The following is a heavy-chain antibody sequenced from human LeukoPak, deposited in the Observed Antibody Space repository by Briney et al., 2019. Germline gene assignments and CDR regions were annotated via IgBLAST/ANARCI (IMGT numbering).Heavy chain of an antibody. D-gene: IGHD5-18*01. Sequence: GSLRLSCAASGFTFSSYWMSWIRQPPGKGLEWIGYIYYSGSTHYNPSLKSRVTISVDTSKNQFSLKLSSVAAADTAVYYCARDRRQVDTATNWFDPWGQGTLVTVSS. CDR1: GFTFSSYW. CDR2: IYYSGST. J-gene: IGHJ5*02. CDR3: ARDRRQVDTATNWFDP. V-gene: IGHV4-59*12.